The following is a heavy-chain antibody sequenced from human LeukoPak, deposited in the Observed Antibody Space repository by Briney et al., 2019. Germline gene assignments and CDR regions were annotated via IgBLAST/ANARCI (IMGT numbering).Heavy chain of an antibody. V-gene: IGHV1-69*05. Sequence: ASVKVSCQACGGTFSSYAISGVGQAGGRGREGMGGIIPIFGTANDAQKYQGRVTITTDESTSTASMELSSLRSADTAVYYCASARLVLSDYYYYYMDVWGKGTTVTVSS. J-gene: IGHJ6*03. D-gene: IGHD2-8*01. CDR3: ASARLVLSDYYYYYMDV. CDR2: IIPIFGTA. CDR1: GGTFSSYA.